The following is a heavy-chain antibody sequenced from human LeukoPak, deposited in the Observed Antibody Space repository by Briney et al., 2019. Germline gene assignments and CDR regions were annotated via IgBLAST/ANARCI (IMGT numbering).Heavy chain of an antibody. CDR1: GDSISSSSSY. V-gene: IGHV4-39*01. CDR2: ISYSGNT. J-gene: IGHJ6*02. Sequence: SETLSLTCTVSGDSISSSSSYWGWIRQPAGKGLEWIGSISYSGNTYYNPSLKSRVSTSVDTSKNQFSLKLSSVTAADTAVYYCGRMISANFYFYYGMDVWGQGTTVTVSS. D-gene: IGHD4/OR15-4a*01. CDR3: GRMISANFYFYYGMDV.